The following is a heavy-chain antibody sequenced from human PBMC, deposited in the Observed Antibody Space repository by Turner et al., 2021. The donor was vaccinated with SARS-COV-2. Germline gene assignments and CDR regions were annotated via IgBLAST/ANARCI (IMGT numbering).Heavy chain of an antibody. CDR1: GFNFNEFS. Sequence: QVHLVESGGGVVQPGGSLRLSCVASGFNFNEFSMHWVRQVPGKGLEWLAVLSYDGTRSYYAESVKGRISSSRDNSKNTLYLQMTSLSAEDTAVYYCAKTLPYSGDRYYYHGVDAWGQGTTVTVS. D-gene: IGHD4-17*01. V-gene: IGHV3-30*18. CDR3: AKTLPYSGDRYYYHGVDA. J-gene: IGHJ6*02. CDR2: LSYDGTRS.